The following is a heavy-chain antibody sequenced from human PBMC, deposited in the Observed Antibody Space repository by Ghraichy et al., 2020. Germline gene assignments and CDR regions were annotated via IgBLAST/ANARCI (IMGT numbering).Heavy chain of an antibody. CDR3: ARAIKSNRYYEDSGQDY. D-gene: IGHD3-22*01. CDR1: GFTFSDYT. CDR2: ISSGSRDI. J-gene: IGHJ4*02. V-gene: IGHV3-21*01. Sequence: GGSLRLSCAASGFTFSDYTMIWVRQAPGKGLEWVSSISSGSRDIYYGDSVKGRFTISRNNAKSSLFLQMNGLRAEDTAMYFCARAIKSNRYYEDSGQDYWGRGTLVSVSS.